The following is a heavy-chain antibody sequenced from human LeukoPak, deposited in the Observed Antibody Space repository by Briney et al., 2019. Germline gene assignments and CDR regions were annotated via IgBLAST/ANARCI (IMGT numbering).Heavy chain of an antibody. CDR3: AKDQKPTVTTVVTGAFDI. CDR1: GFTFSSYA. D-gene: IGHD4-23*01. J-gene: IGHJ3*02. Sequence: GRSLRLSCAASGFTFSSYAMHWVRQAPGKGLEWVAFIRYDGSNKYYADSVKGRFTISRDNSKNTLYLQMNSLRAEDTAVYYCAKDQKPTVTTVVTGAFDIWGQGTMVTVSS. V-gene: IGHV3-30*02. CDR2: IRYDGSNK.